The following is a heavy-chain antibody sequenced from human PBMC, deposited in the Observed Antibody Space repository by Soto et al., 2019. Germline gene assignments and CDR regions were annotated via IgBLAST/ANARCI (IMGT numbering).Heavy chain of an antibody. CDR3: ARDPWAAYDSSGYIYYYGMDV. Sequence: QVQLVESGGGVVQPGRSLRLSCAASGFTFSSYAMHWVRQAPGKGLEWVAVISYDGSNKYYADSVKGRFTISRDNSKNTLYLQRNSLRAEDTAVYYCARDPWAAYDSSGYIYYYGMDVWGQGTTVTVSS. CDR1: GFTFSSYA. D-gene: IGHD3-22*01. V-gene: IGHV3-30-3*01. J-gene: IGHJ6*02. CDR2: ISYDGSNK.